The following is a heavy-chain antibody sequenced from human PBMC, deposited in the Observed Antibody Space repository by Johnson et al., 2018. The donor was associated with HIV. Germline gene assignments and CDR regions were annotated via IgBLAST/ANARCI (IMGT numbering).Heavy chain of an antibody. Sequence: MQLVESGGGLVQPGGSLRLSCATSGFTFINYWMHWVRQGPGKGLVWVSRVNSDGSSTSYADSVKGRFTISRDNSKNTLYLQMNSLRAEDTAVYYCARGAANDAFDIWGQGTMVTVSS. D-gene: IGHD1-26*01. CDR2: VNSDGSST. J-gene: IGHJ3*02. V-gene: IGHV3-74*02. CDR1: GFTFINYW. CDR3: ARGAANDAFDI.